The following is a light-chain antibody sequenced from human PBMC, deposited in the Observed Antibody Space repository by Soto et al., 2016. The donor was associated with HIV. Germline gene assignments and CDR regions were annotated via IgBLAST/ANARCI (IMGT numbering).Light chain of an antibody. Sequence: DIQMTQSPSTLSASVGDRVTITCRASQSINNWLAWYQQKPGKAPKLLIYKASSLESGVPSRFSGSGSGTEFTLTISSLQPDDFATYYCQQSFSTPWTFGQGTKVEIK. CDR2: KAS. CDR1: QSINNW. J-gene: IGKJ1*01. V-gene: IGKV1-5*03. CDR3: QQSFSTPWT.